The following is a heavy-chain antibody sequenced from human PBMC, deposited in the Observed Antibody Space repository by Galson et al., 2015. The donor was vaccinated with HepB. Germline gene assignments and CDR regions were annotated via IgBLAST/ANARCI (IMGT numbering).Heavy chain of an antibody. V-gene: IGHV1-18*04. CDR3: VFVVGGSYYMGDYYFDY. J-gene: IGHJ4*02. D-gene: IGHD1-26*01. CDR1: GYTFTSYG. Sequence: SVKVSCKASGYTFTSYGISWVRQAPGQGLEWMGWISAYNGNTNYAQKLQGRVTMTTDTSTSTAYMELRSLRSDDTAVYYCVFVVGGSYYMGDYYFDYWGQGTLVTVSS. CDR2: ISAYNGNT.